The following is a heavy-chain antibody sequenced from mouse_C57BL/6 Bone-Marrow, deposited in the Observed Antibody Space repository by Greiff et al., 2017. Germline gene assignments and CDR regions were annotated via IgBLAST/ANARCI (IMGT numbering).Heavy chain of an antibody. Sequence: QVQLQQPGAELVKPGASVKMSCKASGYTFTSYWITWVKQRPGQGLEWIGEIYPGSGSTNYNEKFKSKATRTVDTASITAYMQLSSLTSEDSAVYYCARPDYSSDWYFDVWGTGTTVTVSS. CDR1: GYTFTSYW. J-gene: IGHJ1*03. CDR2: IYPGSGST. D-gene: IGHD2-5*01. V-gene: IGHV1-55*01. CDR3: ARPDYSSDWYFDV.